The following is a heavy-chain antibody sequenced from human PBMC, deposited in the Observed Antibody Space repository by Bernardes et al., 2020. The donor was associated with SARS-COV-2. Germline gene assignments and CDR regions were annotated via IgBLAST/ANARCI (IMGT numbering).Heavy chain of an antibody. CDR1: GGSFSSLY. J-gene: IGHJ4*02. Sequence: SETLSLTCTVSGGSFSSLYWSWIQQSAGKGLEWIGRIYTSGITNYNPSLKSRVTMSLDKSKNQFSLNLSSVAAADTAVYYCAREFSHWGQGTLVTVSS. V-gene: IGHV4-4*07. D-gene: IGHD3-3*02. CDR3: AREFSH. CDR2: IYTSGIT.